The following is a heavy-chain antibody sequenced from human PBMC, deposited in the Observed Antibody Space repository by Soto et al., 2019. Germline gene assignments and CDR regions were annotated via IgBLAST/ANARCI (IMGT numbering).Heavy chain of an antibody. CDR1: GFTFSSYG. CDR3: AKDRGFGELFTHYYYYGMDV. Sequence: GGSLRLSCAASGFTFSSYGMHWVRQAPGKGLEWVAVISYDGSNKYYADSVKGRFTISRDNSKNTLYLQMSSLRAEDTAVYYCAKDRGFGELFTHYYYYGMDVWGQGTTVTVPS. J-gene: IGHJ6*02. V-gene: IGHV3-30*18. D-gene: IGHD3-10*01. CDR2: ISYDGSNK.